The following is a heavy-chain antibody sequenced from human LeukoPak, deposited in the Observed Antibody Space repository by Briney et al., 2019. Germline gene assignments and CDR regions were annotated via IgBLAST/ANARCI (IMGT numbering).Heavy chain of an antibody. J-gene: IGHJ6*02. CDR3: AKEGWFGELLFSYYYYGMDV. V-gene: IGHV3-23*01. CDR1: GFTFSSYA. D-gene: IGHD3-10*01. CDR2: ISGSGGST. Sequence: GGSLRLSCAASGFTFSSYAMSWVRQAPGKGLEWVSAISGSGGSTYYADSVKGRFTISRDNSKNTLYLQMNGLRAEDTAVYYCAKEGWFGELLFSYYYYGMDVWGQGTTVTVSS.